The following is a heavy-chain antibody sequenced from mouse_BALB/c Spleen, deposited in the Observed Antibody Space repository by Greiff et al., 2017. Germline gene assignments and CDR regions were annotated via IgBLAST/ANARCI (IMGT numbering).Heavy chain of an antibody. J-gene: IGHJ2*01. D-gene: IGHD1-1*01. CDR1: GYTFTSYW. Sequence: QVQLQKPGAELVKPGASVKLSCKASGYTFTSYWMHWVKQRPGQGLEWIGEIDPSDSYTNYNQKFKGKATLTVDKSSSTAYMQLSSLTSEDSAVYYCARSYYGSSYDFDYWGQGTTLTVSS. CDR3: ARSYYGSSYDFDY. CDR2: IDPSDSYT. V-gene: IGHV1-69*02.